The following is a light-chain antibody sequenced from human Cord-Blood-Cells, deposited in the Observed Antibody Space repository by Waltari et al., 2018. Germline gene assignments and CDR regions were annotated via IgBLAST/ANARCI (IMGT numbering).Light chain of an antibody. J-gene: IGLJ3*02. CDR2: EVS. Sequence: QSALTQPPSVSGSPGQSVTISCTGTSSDVGSYNRVSWYQQPPGTAPKLMIYEVSNRPAGVPARFSGSKSGNTASRPISGLQAEDEADYYCSSYPSSSTWVFGGGTKLTVL. CDR1: SSDVGSYNR. CDR3: SSYPSSSTWV. V-gene: IGLV2-18*02.